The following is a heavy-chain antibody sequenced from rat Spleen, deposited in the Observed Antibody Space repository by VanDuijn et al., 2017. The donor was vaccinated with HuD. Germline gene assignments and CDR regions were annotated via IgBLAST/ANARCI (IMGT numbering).Heavy chain of an antibody. CDR1: GFTFSNFG. CDR2: ISPGGGHT. J-gene: IGHJ2*01. CDR3: ARRYYSGFDY. Sequence: EVQLVEYGGGLVQPGRSLKLSCAVSGFTFSNFGFVWVRQAPTKGLEWVASISPGGGHTFYRDSVKGRFTISRDNAKTTLYLQMDSLRSEDTATYYCARRYYSGFDYWGQGVMVTVSS. V-gene: IGHV5S13*01. D-gene: IGHD1-1*01.